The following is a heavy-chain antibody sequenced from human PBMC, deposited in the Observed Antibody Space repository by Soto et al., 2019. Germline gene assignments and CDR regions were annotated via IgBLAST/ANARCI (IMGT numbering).Heavy chain of an antibody. V-gene: IGHV3-30*18. CDR1: GFTFSSYG. CDR2: ISCDGSNK. J-gene: IGHJ4*02. CDR3: AKPGYCSSTSCYRRSHIDY. Sequence: QVQLVESGGGVVQPGRSLRLSCAASGFTFSSYGMHWVRQAPGKGLEWVAVISCDGSNKYYADSVKGRFTISRDNSKNTLYLQMNSLRAEDTAVYYCAKPGYCSSTSCYRRSHIDYWGQGTLVTVSS. D-gene: IGHD2-2*02.